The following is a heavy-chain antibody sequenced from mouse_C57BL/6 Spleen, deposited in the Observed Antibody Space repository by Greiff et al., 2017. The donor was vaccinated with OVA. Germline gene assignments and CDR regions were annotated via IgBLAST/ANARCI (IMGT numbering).Heavy chain of an antibody. Sequence: VQLQQSGPGLVKPGASVKISCKASGYSFTGYFMNWVKQSPGKSLEWIGCINPYNGDTFYNQKFKGKATLTVDKSSSTAHMELLGLTSEDFAVYECAREGWDEGYVDVWGTGTTVTVSS. CDR2: INPYNGDT. J-gene: IGHJ1*03. CDR3: AREGWDEGYVDV. CDR1: GYSFTGYF. V-gene: IGHV1-37*01. D-gene: IGHD3-3*01.